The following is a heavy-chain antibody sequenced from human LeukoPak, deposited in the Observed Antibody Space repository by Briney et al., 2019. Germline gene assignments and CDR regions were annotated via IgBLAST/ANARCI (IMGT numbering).Heavy chain of an antibody. J-gene: IGHJ4*02. V-gene: IGHV2-5*01. CDR2: IYWNDDK. Sequence: SGPTLVNPTQTLTLTCTFSGFSLSTSGVSVGWIRQPPGKALEWLALIYWNDDKGYGPSLKNRLTITKDTSENQVVLTVTNMDPVDTATYYRAHKGSYGTFDYWGQGTLVTVPS. CDR3: AHKGSYGTFDY. D-gene: IGHD5-18*01. CDR1: GFSLSTSGVS.